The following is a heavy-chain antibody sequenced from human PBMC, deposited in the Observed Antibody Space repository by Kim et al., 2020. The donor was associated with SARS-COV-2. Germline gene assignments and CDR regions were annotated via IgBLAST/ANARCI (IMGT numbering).Heavy chain of an antibody. J-gene: IGHJ5*02. D-gene: IGHD6-13*01. CDR3: AGGRWYRRVKWFDP. V-gene: IGHV4-34*01. Sequence: PTLKTRVTISGDTSKNQFSRKLSSVTAADTAVYYCAGGRWYRRVKWFDPWGQGTLVTVSS.